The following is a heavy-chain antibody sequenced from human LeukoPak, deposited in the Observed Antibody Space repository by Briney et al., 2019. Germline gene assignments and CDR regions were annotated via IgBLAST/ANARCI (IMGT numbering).Heavy chain of an antibody. CDR1: GGSVSSSSYY. D-gene: IGHD3-3*01. CDR2: IYYSGST. Sequence: SETLSLTCTVSGGSVSSSSYYWGWIRQPPGKGLEWIGSIYYSGSTYYNPSLKSRVTISVDTSKNQFSLKLSSVTAADTAVYYCARAGPTYDFWSGYCLRYYYYYYMDVWGKGTTVTVSS. V-gene: IGHV4-39*07. CDR3: ARAGPTYDFWSGYCLRYYYYYYMDV. J-gene: IGHJ6*03.